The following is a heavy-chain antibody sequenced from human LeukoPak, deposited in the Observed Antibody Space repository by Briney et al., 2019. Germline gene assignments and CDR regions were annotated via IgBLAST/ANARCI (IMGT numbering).Heavy chain of an antibody. CDR2: IWYDGSNK. Sequence: GGSLRLSCAASGFTFSTSGMHWVRQAPGKGLEWVAVIWYDGSNKHYAESVKGRFSISRDNSKSTLYLQMNSLRAEDTAVYYCARARGVSTGYRPVDYWGQGTLVTVSS. V-gene: IGHV3-33*01. J-gene: IGHJ4*02. CDR3: ARARGVSTGYRPVDY. CDR1: GFTFSTSG. D-gene: IGHD3-22*01.